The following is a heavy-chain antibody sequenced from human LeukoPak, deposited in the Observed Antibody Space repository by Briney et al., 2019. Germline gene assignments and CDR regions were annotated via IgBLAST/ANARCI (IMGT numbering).Heavy chain of an antibody. Sequence: GGSLRLSCAVSGFSFSSYAMHWVRQAPGKGLEWVAVISYDGSNKYYADSVKGRFTISRDNSKNTLYLQMSSLRAEDTAVYYCARGRSGSLFDYWGQGTLVTVSS. CDR2: ISYDGSNK. CDR3: ARGRSGSLFDY. J-gene: IGHJ4*02. D-gene: IGHD1-26*01. V-gene: IGHV3-30-3*01. CDR1: GFSFSSYA.